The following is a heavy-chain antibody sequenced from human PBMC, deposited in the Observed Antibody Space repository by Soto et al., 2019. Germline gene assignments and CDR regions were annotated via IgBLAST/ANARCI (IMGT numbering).Heavy chain of an antibody. Sequence: VQLVESGGGLVQPGGSLRLSCAASGIIFTNYWMHWVRQAPGKGLEWVSRIDTDGSGTSYEDSVKGRFTISRDNAKNTVYLQMNSLRAEDTAVYYCTTVFEYWGPGTLVTVSS. CDR2: IDTDGSGT. V-gene: IGHV3-74*01. CDR1: GIIFTNYW. J-gene: IGHJ4*02. CDR3: TTVFEY.